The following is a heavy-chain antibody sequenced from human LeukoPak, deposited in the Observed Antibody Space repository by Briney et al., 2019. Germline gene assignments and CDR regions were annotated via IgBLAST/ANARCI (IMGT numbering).Heavy chain of an antibody. CDR1: GFAFDDYA. D-gene: IGHD4-17*01. J-gene: IGHJ4*02. Sequence: QTGGSLRLSCAASGFAFDDYAMHWVRQAPGKGLQWISSINWVGDTSSYADSVKGRCTVSRDNTEGSLYLQMDSLRSEDTALYYCAKDRQYGDYGGGDFFDSWGQGTLVTVSS. CDR3: AKDRQYGDYGGGDFFDS. CDR2: INWVGDTS. V-gene: IGHV3-43D*03.